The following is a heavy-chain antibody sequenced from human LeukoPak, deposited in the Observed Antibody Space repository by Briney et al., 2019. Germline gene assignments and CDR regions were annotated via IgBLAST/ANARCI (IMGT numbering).Heavy chain of an antibody. D-gene: IGHD3-22*01. V-gene: IGHV1-69*05. CDR2: IIPIFGTA. CDR3: ARAYYYDSSGYSPFDP. Sequence: SVKVSCKASGGTFSSYAISWVRQAPGQGLEWMGGIIPIFGTANYAQRFQGRVTITTDESTSTAYMELSSLRSEDTAVYYCARAYYYDSSGYSPFDPWGQGTLVTVSS. CDR1: GGTFSSYA. J-gene: IGHJ5*02.